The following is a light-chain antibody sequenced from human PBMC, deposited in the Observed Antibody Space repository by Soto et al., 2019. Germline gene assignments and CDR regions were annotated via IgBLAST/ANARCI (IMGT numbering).Light chain of an antibody. CDR3: QQYGSSPTWT. CDR1: QSVSSNY. V-gene: IGKV3-20*01. Sequence: EIVMTQSPATLSVSPGERVTLSCRASQSVSSNYLAWYQQKPGQAPRLLIYGASTRATGIPDRFSGSGSGTDFTLTISRLEPEDSAVYYCQQYGSSPTWTFGQGTKVEIK. J-gene: IGKJ1*01. CDR2: GAS.